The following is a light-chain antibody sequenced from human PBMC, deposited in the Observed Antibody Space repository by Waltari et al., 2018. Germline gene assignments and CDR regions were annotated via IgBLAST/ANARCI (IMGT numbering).Light chain of an antibody. CDR2: EVT. J-gene: IGLJ3*02. CDR3: CSFFAGSCWV. V-gene: IGLV2-23*02. CDR1: TTAVGSYNL. Sequence: QSALTQPASVSGSPGQSIPIPCTGSTTAVGSYNLVSWYQFHPGKAPQLMIYEVTKRPSGISPLFSGSKSGNTASLTLSWLRSEDEADYFCCSFFAGSCWVFCGETKLTV.